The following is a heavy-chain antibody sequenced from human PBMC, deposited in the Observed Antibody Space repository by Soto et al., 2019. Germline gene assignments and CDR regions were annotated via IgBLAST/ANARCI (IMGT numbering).Heavy chain of an antibody. J-gene: IGHJ4*02. D-gene: IGHD3-10*01. CDR1: GGSISSSNW. CDR2: IYHSGNT. CDR3: ARRWGEGRVDY. Sequence: QVQLQESGPGLVKPSGTLSLTCAVSGGSISSSNWWSWVRQPPGKGLEWIGEIYHSGNTNSNPSLKRRRTMAVDKSRNQFSLKLSSVTAADTAVYYCARRWGEGRVDYWGQGTLVTVSS. V-gene: IGHV4-4*02.